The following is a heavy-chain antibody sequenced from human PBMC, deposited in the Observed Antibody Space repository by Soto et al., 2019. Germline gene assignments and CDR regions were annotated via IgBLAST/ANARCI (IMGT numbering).Heavy chain of an antibody. J-gene: IGHJ4*02. D-gene: IGHD5-12*01. CDR2: VSFDGNKK. CDR1: GFTFSSHN. Sequence: QVQLVESGGGVVQPGRSLRLSCAASGFTFSSHNMHWVRQAPGEGLEWVAAVSFDGNKKNYADSVKGRFTISRDNSKNTLSLEMNSLRVEDTAVYYCVKGRYNFNSWGQGSLVTVSA. V-gene: IGHV3-30*18. CDR3: VKGRYNFNS.